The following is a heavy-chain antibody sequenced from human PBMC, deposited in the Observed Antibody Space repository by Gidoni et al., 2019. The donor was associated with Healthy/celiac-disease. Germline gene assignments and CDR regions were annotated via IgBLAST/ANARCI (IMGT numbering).Heavy chain of an antibody. CDR2: ISSSSSYT. V-gene: IGHV3-11*06. Sequence: QVQLVESGGGLVKPGGSLRLSCAASGFTFSDYYMSWIRQAPGKGLEWVSYISSSSSYTNYADSVKGRFTISRDNAKNSLYLQMNSLRAEDTAVYYCARVRKNLNWNNFDYWGQGTLVTVSS. CDR1: GFTFSDYY. J-gene: IGHJ4*02. CDR3: ARVRKNLNWNNFDY. D-gene: IGHD1-1*01.